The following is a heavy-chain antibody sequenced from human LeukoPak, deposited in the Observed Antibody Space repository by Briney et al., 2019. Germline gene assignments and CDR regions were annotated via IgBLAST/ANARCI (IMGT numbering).Heavy chain of an antibody. CDR3: ATLYYDFWSGYYFPFDY. CDR1: GFTFSTYA. V-gene: IGHV3-23*01. Sequence: GSLRLSCAASGFTFSTYAMNWVRQAPGKGLEWVSAISGSGGSTYYADSVKGRFSISRDNSKNTLYLQMNSLRAEDTAVYYCATLYYDFWSGYYFPFDYWGRGTLVTVSS. CDR2: ISGSGGST. J-gene: IGHJ4*02. D-gene: IGHD3-3*01.